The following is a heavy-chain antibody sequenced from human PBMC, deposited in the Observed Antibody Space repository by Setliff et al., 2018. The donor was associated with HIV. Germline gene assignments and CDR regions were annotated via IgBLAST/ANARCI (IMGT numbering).Heavy chain of an antibody. D-gene: IGHD3-22*01. CDR2: ISWKSGTI. V-gene: IGHV3-9*01. J-gene: IGHJ5*02. CDR3: ARARAFYYDNRADNWFDP. CDR1: GFTFDGYV. Sequence: PGGSLRLSCAASGFTFDGYVMHWVRQVPGKGLEWVSGISWKSGTIGYADSVEGRFTISRDNAKNSLYLQMNNLRAEDTAVYYCARARAFYYDNRADNWFDPWGQGTLVTVSS.